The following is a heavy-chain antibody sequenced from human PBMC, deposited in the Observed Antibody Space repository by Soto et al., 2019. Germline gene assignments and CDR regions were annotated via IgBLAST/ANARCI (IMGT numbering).Heavy chain of an antibody. CDR2: ISYDGSNK. Sequence: PGGSPKLACAASGFTFGSYGMQWVRQAPGKGLEWVAVISYDGSNKYYADSVKGRFTISRGNSKNTLYLQMNSLRAEDTAVYYCAKDPCCDCYPWDLLDCRAQGTPVTGSA. CDR3: AKDPCCDCYPWDLLDC. J-gene: IGHJ4*01. D-gene: IGHD2-21*02. V-gene: IGHV3-30*18. CDR1: GFTFGSYG.